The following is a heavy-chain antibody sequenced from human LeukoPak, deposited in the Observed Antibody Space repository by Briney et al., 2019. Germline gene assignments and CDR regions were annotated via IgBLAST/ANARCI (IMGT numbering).Heavy chain of an antibody. CDR2: IYYSGST. CDR1: GGSISSGGYY. CDR3: ARGRRLGHFDY. V-gene: IGHV4-31*03. J-gene: IGHJ4*02. D-gene: IGHD3/OR15-3a*01. Sequence: PSQTLPLTCTVSGGSISSGGYYWSWIRQHPGKGLEWIGYIYYSGSTYYNPSLKSRVTISVDTSKNQFSLKLSSVTAADTAVYYCARGRRLGHFDYWGQGTLVTVSS.